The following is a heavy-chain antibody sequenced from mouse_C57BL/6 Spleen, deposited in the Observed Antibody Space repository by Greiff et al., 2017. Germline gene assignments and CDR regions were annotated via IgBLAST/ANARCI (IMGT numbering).Heavy chain of an antibody. J-gene: IGHJ2*01. D-gene: IGHD3-1*01. CDR1: GYTFTSYW. CDR2: IDPSDSYT. Sequence: QVQLQQPGAELVMPGASVKLSCKASGYTFTSYWMHWVKQRPGQGLEWIGEIDPSDSYTNYNEKFKGKSTLTVDKSSSTAYMQLSSLTSEDSAVXYCARGGVSGNYFDYWGQGTTLTVSS. CDR3: ARGGVSGNYFDY. V-gene: IGHV1-69*01.